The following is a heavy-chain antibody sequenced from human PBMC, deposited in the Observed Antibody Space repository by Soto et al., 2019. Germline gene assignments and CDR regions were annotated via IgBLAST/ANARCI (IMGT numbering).Heavy chain of an antibody. V-gene: IGHV1-2*02. J-gene: IGHJ3*02. CDR2: INPNSGGT. CDR1: GYTFTGYY. D-gene: IGHD5-18*01. CDR3: ARAEGGGYSYGAFDI. Sequence: KVSCKASGYTFTGYYMHWVRQAPGQGLEWMGWINPNSGGTNYAQKFQGRVTMTRDTSISTAYMELSRLRSDDTAVYYCARAEGGGYSYGAFDIWGQGTMVTVSS.